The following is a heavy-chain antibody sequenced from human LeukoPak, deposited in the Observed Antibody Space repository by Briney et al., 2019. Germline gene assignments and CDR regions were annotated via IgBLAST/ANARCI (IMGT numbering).Heavy chain of an antibody. V-gene: IGHV3-53*04. CDR1: GFTVSSNY. Sequence: GGSLRLSCAASGFTVSSNYMSWVRQAPGKGLEWVSVIYSGGSTYYADSVKGRFTISRHNSKNTLYLQMNSLRAEDTAVYYCARDRPRTRITMIVVVKGIDYWGQGTLVTVSS. J-gene: IGHJ4*02. CDR2: IYSGGST. CDR3: ARDRPRTRITMIVVVKGIDY. D-gene: IGHD3-22*01.